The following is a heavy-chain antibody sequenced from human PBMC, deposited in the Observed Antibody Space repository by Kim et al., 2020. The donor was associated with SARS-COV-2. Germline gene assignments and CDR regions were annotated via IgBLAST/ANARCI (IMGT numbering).Heavy chain of an antibody. CDR3: ARDRWRGYVDV. CDR2: VHYSGST. CDR1: GGSVNSYF. V-gene: IGHV4-59*02. J-gene: IGHJ6*03. Sequence: SETLSLTCTVSGGSVNSYFWSWIRQPPGKRLEWIGNVHYSGSTNYNLSLMIRVIMSLATSKKLFSLRLTSVTAADTAVYFCARDRWRGYVDVWVRGTAVT. D-gene: IGHD3-3*01.